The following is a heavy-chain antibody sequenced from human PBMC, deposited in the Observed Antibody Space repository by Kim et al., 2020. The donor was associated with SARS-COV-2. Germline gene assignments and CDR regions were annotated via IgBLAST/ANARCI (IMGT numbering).Heavy chain of an antibody. D-gene: IGHD4-17*01. J-gene: IGHJ4*02. CDR1: GFTVSNVY. V-gene: IGHV3-53*01. Sequence: GGSLRLSCAASGFTVSNVYMSWVRQAPGEGLEWVSVIYSGGDTYYADSVKGRFTISRDNSKNTLYLQMNSLSAEDTAVYYCARQGPQHHYGDYLAYWGQGTLVTVSP. CDR3: ARQGPQHHYGDYLAY. CDR2: IYSGGDT.